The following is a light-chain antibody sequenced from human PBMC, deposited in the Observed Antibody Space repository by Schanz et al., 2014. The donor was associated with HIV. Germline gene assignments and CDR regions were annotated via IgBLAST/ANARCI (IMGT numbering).Light chain of an antibody. J-gene: IGKJ1*01. CDR1: QSVTNF. CDR3: QQSYSTPPT. Sequence: DIQMTQSPSSLSASVGDRVTITCRASQSVTNFLHWYQQRPGKVPNLLIYAASNLQSGVPSRFTGNGSGTDFTLTIITLRPEDFGAYYCQQSYSTPPTYGQGTKVEIK. CDR2: AAS. V-gene: IGKV1-39*01.